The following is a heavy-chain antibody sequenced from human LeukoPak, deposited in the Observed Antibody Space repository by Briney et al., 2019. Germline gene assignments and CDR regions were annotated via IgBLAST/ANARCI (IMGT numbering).Heavy chain of an antibody. CDR1: GGSFSGYY. Sequence: SETLSLTCAVYGGSFSGYYWSWIRQPPGKGLEWIGEINHSGSTNYNPSLKSRVTISVDTSKNQFSLKLSSVTAADTAVYYCARSGRTYCSGGSCKGSWFDPWGQETLVTVSS. CDR2: INHSGST. J-gene: IGHJ5*02. V-gene: IGHV4-34*01. CDR3: ARSGRTYCSGGSCKGSWFDP. D-gene: IGHD2-15*01.